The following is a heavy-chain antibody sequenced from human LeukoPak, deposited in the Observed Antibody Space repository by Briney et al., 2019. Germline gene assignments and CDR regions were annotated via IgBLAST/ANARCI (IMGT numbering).Heavy chain of an antibody. CDR2: INPDSGGT. D-gene: IGHD3-3*01. Sequence: GASVKVSCKASGNTFTGYYMHWVRQAPGQGLEWMGWINPDSGGTNYAEKFQGRVTMTRNTSISTAYMELSSLRSEDTAVYYCAREGYDFWSGSHYYFDYWGQGTLVTVSS. J-gene: IGHJ4*02. CDR1: GNTFTGYY. V-gene: IGHV1-2*02. CDR3: AREGYDFWSGSHYYFDY.